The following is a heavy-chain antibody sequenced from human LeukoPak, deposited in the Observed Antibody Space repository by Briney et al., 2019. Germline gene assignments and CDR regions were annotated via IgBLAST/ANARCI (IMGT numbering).Heavy chain of an antibody. CDR1: GFTFSSYA. Sequence: GRSLRLSCAASGFTFSSYAMHWVRQAPGKGLEWVAVISYDGSNKYYADSVKGRFTISRDNSKNTLYLQMNSLRAEDTAVYYCASRIFAVHYWGQGTLVTVSS. J-gene: IGHJ4*02. CDR3: ASRIFAVHY. V-gene: IGHV3-30*14. CDR2: ISYDGSNK. D-gene: IGHD3-3*01.